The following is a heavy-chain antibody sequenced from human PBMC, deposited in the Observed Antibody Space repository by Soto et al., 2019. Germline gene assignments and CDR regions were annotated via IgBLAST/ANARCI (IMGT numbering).Heavy chain of an antibody. V-gene: IGHV3-30-3*01. CDR3: ARDWGSATVNSWGAFDP. CDR1: GFTFSSYA. Sequence: QVQLVESGGGVVQPGRSLRLSCAASGFTFSSYAMHWVRQAPGKGLEWVAVISYDGSNKYYADSVKGRFTISRDNSKNTLYLQLNSLRAEDTAVYYCARDWGSATVNSWGAFDPWGQGTLVTVSS. J-gene: IGHJ5*02. D-gene: IGHD4-17*01. CDR2: ISYDGSNK.